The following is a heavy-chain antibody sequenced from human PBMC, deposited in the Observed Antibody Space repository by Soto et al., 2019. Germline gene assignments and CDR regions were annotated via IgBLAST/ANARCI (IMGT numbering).Heavy chain of an antibody. Sequence: PRGSLRLSFAAPGFTLSGYAMNWVLQAPGKGLEWVALMSYDGTNKYYEDSLRGQFIISVDKSTDTAYVHWISLKASETAMYYCARPWAVGATDAFNIWGQGTMVTVSS. CDR2: MSYDGTNK. D-gene: IGHD1-26*01. V-gene: IGHV3-30-3*01. CDR3: ARPWAVGATDAFNI. CDR1: GFTLSGYA. J-gene: IGHJ3*02.